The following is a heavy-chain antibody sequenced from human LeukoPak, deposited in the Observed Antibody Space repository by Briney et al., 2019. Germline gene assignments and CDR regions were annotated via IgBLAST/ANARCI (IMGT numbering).Heavy chain of an antibody. CDR2: ISSSGRYM. D-gene: IGHD4-23*01. CDR3: AGGFGGF. Sequence: GGSLRLSCAASGFTFKSFSMNWVRQAPGKGLEWVSAISSSGRYMYYADSVKGRFTISRDNAKSTLYLQMNSLRAEDTAVYYCAGGFGGFWGQGTLVTVSS. CDR1: GFTFKSFS. V-gene: IGHV3-21*01. J-gene: IGHJ4*02.